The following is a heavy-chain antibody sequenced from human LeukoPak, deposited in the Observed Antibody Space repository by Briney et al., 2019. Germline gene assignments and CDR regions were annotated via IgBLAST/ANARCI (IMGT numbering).Heavy chain of an antibody. CDR3: ARDRYYDSSGGTAAFDI. V-gene: IGHV3-30*04. CDR1: GFTFSSYV. D-gene: IGHD3-22*01. CDR2: ISYDGSNK. Sequence: GRSLRLSCAASGFTFSSYVMHWVRQAPGKGLEWVAVISYDGSNKYYADSVKGRFTISRDNSKNTLYLQMNSLRAEDTAVYYCARDRYYDSSGGTAAFDIWGQGTMVTVSS. J-gene: IGHJ3*02.